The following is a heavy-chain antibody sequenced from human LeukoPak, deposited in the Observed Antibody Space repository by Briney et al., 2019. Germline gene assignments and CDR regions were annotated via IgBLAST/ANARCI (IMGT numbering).Heavy chain of an antibody. CDR3: ARDTRRSYYFMDV. CDR2: IYYSGNT. Sequence: SETLSPTCTVSGDSISSHYWSWIRQPPGKGLEWIGYIYYSGNTKYNPSLKSRVTISVDTSKSQFSLKLTSVTAADTAVYYCARDTRRSYYFMDVWGKGTTVTVSS. J-gene: IGHJ6*03. CDR1: GDSISSHY. V-gene: IGHV4-59*11.